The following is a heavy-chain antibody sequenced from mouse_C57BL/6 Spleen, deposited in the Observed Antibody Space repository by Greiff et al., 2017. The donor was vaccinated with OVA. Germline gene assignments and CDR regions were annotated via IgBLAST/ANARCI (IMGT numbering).Heavy chain of an antibody. V-gene: IGHV1-55*01. J-gene: IGHJ2*01. CDR1: GYTFTSYW. D-gene: IGHD1-1*01. Sequence: VQLQQPGAELVKPGASVKMSCKASGYTFTSYWITWVKQRPGQGLEWIGDIYPGSGSTNYNEKFKSKATLTVDTSSSTAYMQLSSLTSEDSAVYYCARGGLLRGGGFDYWGQGTTLTVSS. CDR3: ARGGLLRGGGFDY. CDR2: IYPGSGST.